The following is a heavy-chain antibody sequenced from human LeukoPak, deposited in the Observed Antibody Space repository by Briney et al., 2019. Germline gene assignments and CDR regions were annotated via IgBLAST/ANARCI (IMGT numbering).Heavy chain of an antibody. D-gene: IGHD3-22*01. CDR1: GFTFSTHS. CDR2: IGSSGTTI. J-gene: IGHJ6*03. Sequence: GRSLRLSCAAAGFTFSTHSMNWVRQAPGKGLEWVSYIGSSGTTIYYADSVKGRFTISRDNARNSLYLQMNSLRAEDTAVYYCTREVVIFYYYYMDVWGTGTTVTVSS. V-gene: IGHV3-48*04. CDR3: TREVVIFYYYYMDV.